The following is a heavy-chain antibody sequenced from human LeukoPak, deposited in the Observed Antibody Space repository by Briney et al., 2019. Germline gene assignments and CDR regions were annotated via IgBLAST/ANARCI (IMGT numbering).Heavy chain of an antibody. J-gene: IGHJ3*02. Sequence: GESLKISCKGSGYSFISYWIGWVRQMPGKGLEWMGIIYSGDSDTRYSPSFQGQVTISADKSISTAYLQWGSLKASDTAIYYCARLGVVDTFDIWGPGTVVTVSS. V-gene: IGHV5-51*01. CDR3: ARLGVVDTFDI. CDR1: GYSFISYW. CDR2: IYSGDSDT. D-gene: IGHD3-10*01.